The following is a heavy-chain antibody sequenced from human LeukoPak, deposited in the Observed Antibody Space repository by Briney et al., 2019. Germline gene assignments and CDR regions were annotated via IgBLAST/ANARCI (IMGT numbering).Heavy chain of an antibody. D-gene: IGHD6-13*01. CDR1: GGSISSYY. CDR3: ARASSSPYYYYMDV. J-gene: IGHJ6*03. CDR2: IYYSGST. Sequence: SETLSLTCTVSGGSISSYYWSWLRQPPGKGLEWIGYIYYSGSTNYNPSLKSRVTISVDTSKNQFSLKLSSVTAADTAVYSCARASSSPYYYYMDVWGKGTTVTVSS. V-gene: IGHV4-59*01.